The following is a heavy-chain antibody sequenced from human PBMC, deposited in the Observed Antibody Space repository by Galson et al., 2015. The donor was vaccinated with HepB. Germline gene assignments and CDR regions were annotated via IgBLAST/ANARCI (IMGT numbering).Heavy chain of an antibody. J-gene: IGHJ2*01. Sequence: SLRLSCAASGFTFGDHAMSWFRQAPGKGLEWIGFIRSEHYGGTTENAASVKGRFILSRDDSKNIAYLQMNSLKTEDTGVYYCASPCYFASATCYRWYFDLWGRGTLVTVSS. CDR3: ASPCYFASATCYRWYFDL. CDR1: GFTFGDHA. D-gene: IGHD3-16*02. V-gene: IGHV3-49*03. CDR2: IRSEHYGGTT.